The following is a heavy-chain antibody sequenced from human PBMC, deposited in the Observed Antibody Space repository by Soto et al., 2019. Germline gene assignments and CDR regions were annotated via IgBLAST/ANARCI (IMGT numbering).Heavy chain of an antibody. CDR3: AREVRWLGFFDY. Sequence: SXKVSFKASGSTXSSYGIGLVRQAPGQGLEWRGWISGYNGNTDYAQKLQGRVTITTDTYTSTAYMEMRSIRSDDTAVYYCAREVRWLGFFDYWGQGTLGTVS. V-gene: IGHV1-18*04. J-gene: IGHJ4*02. D-gene: IGHD3-16*01. CDR2: ISGYNGNT. CDR1: GSTXSSYG.